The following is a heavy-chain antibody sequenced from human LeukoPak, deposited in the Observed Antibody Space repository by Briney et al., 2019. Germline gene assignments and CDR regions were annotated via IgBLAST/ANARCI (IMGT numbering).Heavy chain of an antibody. J-gene: IGHJ4*02. V-gene: IGHV3-33*05. D-gene: IGHD4-11*01. CDR1: GFTFSSCG. Sequence: GGSLRLSCAASGFTFSSCGMHWVRQAPGKGLEWVAVISYDGSNKYYAGSVKGLFTISRDNSKSTLYLQMNSLRAEDTAVYYCARVRPGSNYVDFDYWGQGTLVTVSS. CDR3: ARVRPGSNYVDFDY. CDR2: ISYDGSNK.